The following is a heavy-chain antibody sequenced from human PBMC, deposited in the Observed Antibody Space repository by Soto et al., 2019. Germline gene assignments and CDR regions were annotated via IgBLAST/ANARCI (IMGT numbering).Heavy chain of an antibody. CDR3: ARGGYSGYDNWFDP. Sequence: PSVTLSLTCTVSGGSISSYYWSWIRPPPGKGLEWIGYIYYSGSTNYNPSLKSRVTISVDTSKNQFSLKLSSVTAADTAVYYCARGGYSGYDNWFDPWGQGTLVTVSS. D-gene: IGHD5-12*01. CDR2: IYYSGST. V-gene: IGHV4-59*01. CDR1: GGSISSYY. J-gene: IGHJ5*02.